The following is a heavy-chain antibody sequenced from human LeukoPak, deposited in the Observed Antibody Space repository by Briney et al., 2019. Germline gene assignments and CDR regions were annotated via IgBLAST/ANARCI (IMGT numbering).Heavy chain of an antibody. CDR1: GFTFSSWT. J-gene: IGHJ4*02. V-gene: IGHV3-30-3*01. CDR2: ISYDVSIQ. Sequence: GGSLRLSCAASGFTFSSWTMHWLRQAPGKGLEWVAVISYDVSIQFYADSVKGRFTISRDNSKNTLYLQMNSLRPEDTAVYYCARGESSGYYYYWGQGTLVTVSS. CDR3: ARGESSGYYYY. D-gene: IGHD3-22*01.